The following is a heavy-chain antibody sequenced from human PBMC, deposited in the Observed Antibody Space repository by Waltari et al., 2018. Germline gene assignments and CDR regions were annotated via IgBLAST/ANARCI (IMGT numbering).Heavy chain of an antibody. CDR1: GFPLSNSW. CDR3: VRDQWFAFDI. CDR2: MRTEGRAE. Sequence: EVQLVESGGGLVQPGGSLRLSCAASGFPLSNSWMSWVRQAPGKGRGGVANMRTEGRAEYYVDSVRGRFTISRDNAKNSLYLQMTSLRPEDTAVYYCVRDQWFAFDIWGQGTMVTVSS. V-gene: IGHV3-7*01. D-gene: IGHD3-22*01. J-gene: IGHJ3*02.